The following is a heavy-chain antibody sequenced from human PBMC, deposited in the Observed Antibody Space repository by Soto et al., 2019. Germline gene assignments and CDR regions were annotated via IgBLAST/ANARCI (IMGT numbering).Heavy chain of an antibody. CDR3: AKTVAVYDSSGYLALAYYYYGMDV. Sequence: GGSLRLSCAASGFTFSSYAMSWVRQAPGKGLEWVSAISGSGGSTYYADSVKGRFTISRDNSKNTLYLQMNSLRAEDTAVYYCAKTVAVYDSSGYLALAYYYYGMDVWGQGTTVTVSS. CDR2: ISGSGGST. D-gene: IGHD3-22*01. J-gene: IGHJ6*02. CDR1: GFTFSSYA. V-gene: IGHV3-23*01.